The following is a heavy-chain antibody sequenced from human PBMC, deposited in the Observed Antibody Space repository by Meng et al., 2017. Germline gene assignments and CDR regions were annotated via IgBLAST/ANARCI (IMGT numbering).Heavy chain of an antibody. CDR1: GYTFTGYY. CDR3: AREIAVAGNVYFDY. Sequence: QVQLVKSGAEVKKPGSAVNVSCKASGYTFTGYYMHWVRQAPGQGLEWMGRINPNSGGTNYAQKFQGRVTMTRDTSISTAYMELSRLRSDDTAVYYCAREIAVAGNVYFDYWGQGTLVTVSS. D-gene: IGHD6-19*01. J-gene: IGHJ4*02. CDR2: INPNSGGT. V-gene: IGHV1-2*06.